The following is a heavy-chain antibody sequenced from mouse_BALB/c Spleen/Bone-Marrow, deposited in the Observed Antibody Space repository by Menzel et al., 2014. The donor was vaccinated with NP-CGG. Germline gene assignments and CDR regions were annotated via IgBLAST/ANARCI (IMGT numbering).Heavy chain of an antibody. CDR1: GFNIKDTY. V-gene: IGHV14-3*02. CDR3: ARWEYYAMDY. J-gene: IGHJ4*01. CDR2: IDPANGNT. Sequence: DVKLQESGAELVKPGASVTLSCTASGFNIKDTYMHWVKQRPEQGLEWIGRIDPANGNTKYDPKFQGKATITADTSSNTAYLQLSSMTSEDTAVYYGARWEYYAMDYWGQGTSVTVYS. D-gene: IGHD4-1*01.